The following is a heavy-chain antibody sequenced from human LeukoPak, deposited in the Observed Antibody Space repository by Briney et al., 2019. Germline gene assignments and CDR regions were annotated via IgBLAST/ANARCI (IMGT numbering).Heavy chain of an antibody. CDR3: ARRFGELLSHAFDI. D-gene: IGHD3-10*01. V-gene: IGHV1-18*01. CDR2: ISGYNGNT. J-gene: IGHJ3*02. CDR1: GGTFSSYA. Sequence: RRASVKVSCKASGGTFSSYAISWVRQAPGQGLEWMGWISGYNGNTNYAQKLQGRVTMTTDTSTSTAYMELRSLRSDDTAVYYCARRFGELLSHAFDIWGQGTMVTVSS.